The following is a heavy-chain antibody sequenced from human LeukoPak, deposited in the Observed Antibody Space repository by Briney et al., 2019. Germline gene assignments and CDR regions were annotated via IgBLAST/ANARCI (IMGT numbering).Heavy chain of an antibody. Sequence: ASETLSLTCTVSGGSISSYYWSWIRQPPGKGLEWIGFVFYTGSTNFNPSLNSRVTISLDTSKSQFSLKLSSVTAADTALYYCARQVRVTGATGEFDFWGPRTLVTLSS. CDR1: GGSISSYY. D-gene: IGHD1-26*01. CDR3: ARQVRVTGATGEFDF. J-gene: IGHJ4*02. CDR2: VFYTGST. V-gene: IGHV4-59*08.